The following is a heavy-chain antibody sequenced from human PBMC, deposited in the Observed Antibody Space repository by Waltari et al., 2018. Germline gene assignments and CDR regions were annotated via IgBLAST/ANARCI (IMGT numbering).Heavy chain of an antibody. D-gene: IGHD2-2*01. CDR1: GDTVSSNSAA. CDR2: TYYRSNWYN. V-gene: IGHV6-1*01. J-gene: IGHJ6*02. CDR3: ARDLRNTITWAYYYGIDV. Sequence: QVQLQQSGPGLVKPSQTLSLTCAISGDTVSSNSAAWNWIRQSPSRGLEWLGMTYYRSNWYNDYAVSVKRRISIKPDTSKNQFSLQLTSVTPEDTAVYFCARDLRNTITWAYYYGIDVWGQGTTVTVSS.